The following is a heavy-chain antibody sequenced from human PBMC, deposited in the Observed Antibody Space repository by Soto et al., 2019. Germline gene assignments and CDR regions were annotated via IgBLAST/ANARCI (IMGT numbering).Heavy chain of an antibody. V-gene: IGHV3-23*01. J-gene: IGHJ4*02. Sequence: HPGGSLRLSCAASGFTFSSYAMSWVRQAPGKGLEWVSAISGSGGSTYYADSVKGRFTISRDNSKNTLYLQMNSLRAEDTAVYYCAKDRNLVLLWFGASDYFDYWGQGTLVTVSS. D-gene: IGHD3-10*01. CDR3: AKDRNLVLLWFGASDYFDY. CDR2: ISGSGGST. CDR1: GFTFSSYA.